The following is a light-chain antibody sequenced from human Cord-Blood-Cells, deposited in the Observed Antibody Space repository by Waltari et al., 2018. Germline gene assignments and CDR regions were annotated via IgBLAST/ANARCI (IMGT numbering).Light chain of an antibody. Sequence: DIVMTQPPDSLAVSLGERATINCKSSQSVLYSSNNKNYLAWYQQKPGQPPKLLIYWASTRESGVPGRFSGSGSGTDFTLTISSLQAEDVAVYYCQQYYSTPFTFGPGTKVDIK. CDR1: QSVLYSSNNKNY. J-gene: IGKJ3*01. V-gene: IGKV4-1*01. CDR2: WAS. CDR3: QQYYSTPFT.